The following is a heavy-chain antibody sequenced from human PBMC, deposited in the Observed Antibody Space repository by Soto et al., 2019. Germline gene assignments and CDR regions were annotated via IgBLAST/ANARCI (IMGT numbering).Heavy chain of an antibody. CDR2: ISRSGTT. Sequence: SETLSLTCAVTGGSISSSNWWTWVRQPPGEGLEWVGEISRSGTTNYKPSLKSRVSISLDKSKNEFSLNLGSVTAADTAMYYCARDSASSGVFTWGQGTMVTVSS. D-gene: IGHD6-19*01. CDR3: ARDSASSGVFT. J-gene: IGHJ3*01. CDR1: GGSISSSNW. V-gene: IGHV4-4*02.